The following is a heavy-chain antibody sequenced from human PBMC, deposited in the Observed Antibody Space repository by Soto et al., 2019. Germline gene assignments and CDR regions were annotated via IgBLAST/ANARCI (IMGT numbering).Heavy chain of an antibody. CDR2: ISAYNGNT. Sequence: ASVKVSCKASGYTFTSYGISSVRQAPGQGLEWMGWISAYNGNTNYAQKLQGRVTMTTDTSTSTAYMELRSLRSDDTAVYYGARDYERPYYFDYWGQGTLVTVSS. J-gene: IGHJ4*02. CDR3: ARDYERPYYFDY. D-gene: IGHD3-16*01. V-gene: IGHV1-18*04. CDR1: GYTFTSYG.